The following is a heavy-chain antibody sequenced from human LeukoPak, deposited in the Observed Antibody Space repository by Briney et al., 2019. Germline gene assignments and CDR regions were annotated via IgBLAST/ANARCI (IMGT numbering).Heavy chain of an antibody. J-gene: IGHJ4*02. CDR1: GASVSSGPYY. V-gene: IGHV4-61*01. CDR3: ARWEYGDSLSFDY. Sequence: PSETLSLTCTVSGASVSSGPYYWSWIRQPPGRGLEWIGYIHYSGGINYNPSLKSRATISLDTPMNQFSLNLSSVTAADTAVYYCARWEYGDSLSFDYWGQGSLVTVSS. CDR2: IHYSGGI. D-gene: IGHD4-17*01.